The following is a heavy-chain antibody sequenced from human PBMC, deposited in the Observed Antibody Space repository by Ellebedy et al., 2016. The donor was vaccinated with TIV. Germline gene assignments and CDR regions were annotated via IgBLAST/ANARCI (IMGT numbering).Heavy chain of an antibody. Sequence: GESLKISXAASGFTFSSYAMNWVRQAPGKGLQWVSSITGSGGSTYYADSVKGRFTISRDNSKNTLYLQMSSLRAEDTAVYYCAKDLQWELTEGDAFDIWGQGTMVTVSS. CDR2: ITGSGGST. D-gene: IGHD1-26*01. CDR1: GFTFSSYA. V-gene: IGHV3-23*01. J-gene: IGHJ3*02. CDR3: AKDLQWELTEGDAFDI.